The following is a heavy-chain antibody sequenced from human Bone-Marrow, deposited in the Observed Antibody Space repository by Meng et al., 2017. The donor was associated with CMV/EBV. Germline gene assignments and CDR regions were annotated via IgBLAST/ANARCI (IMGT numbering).Heavy chain of an antibody. Sequence: GESLKISCAASGFTFSSYAMHWVRQAPGKGLEWVAVISYDGSNKYYADSVKGRFTISRDNSKNTLYLQMNSLRAEDTAVYYCARGRGWLDYWGQGTLVTVSS. J-gene: IGHJ4*02. V-gene: IGHV3-30*04. CDR1: GFTFSSYA. D-gene: IGHD6-19*01. CDR2: ISYDGSNK. CDR3: ARGRGWLDY.